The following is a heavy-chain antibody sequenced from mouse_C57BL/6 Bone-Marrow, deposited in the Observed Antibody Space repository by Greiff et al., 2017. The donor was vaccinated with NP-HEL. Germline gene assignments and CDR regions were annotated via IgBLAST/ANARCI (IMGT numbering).Heavy chain of an antibody. J-gene: IGHJ3*01. CDR1: GFSLTSYG. Sequence: QVQLMESGPGLVAPSQSLSITCTVSGFSLTSYGVSWVRQPPGKGLEWLGVIWGDGSTNYHSALISRLSISKYNSKSQVFLKLNSLQTDDTATYYCAKEGGQLRLRPFAYWGQGTLVTVSA. V-gene: IGHV2-3*01. D-gene: IGHD3-2*02. CDR2: IWGDGST. CDR3: AKEGGQLRLRPFAY.